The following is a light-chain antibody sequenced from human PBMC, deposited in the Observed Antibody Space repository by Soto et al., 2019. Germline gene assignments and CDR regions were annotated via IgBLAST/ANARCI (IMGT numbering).Light chain of an antibody. CDR3: SSYTRSTTPV. J-gene: IGLJ2*01. CDR2: DVS. V-gene: IGLV2-14*01. CDR1: SSDVGGYNY. Sequence: QSALTQPASVSGSPGQSITISCTETSSDVGGYNYVSWYQQHPGKAPQLRIYDVSNRPSGVSNRFSGSKSGNTASLTISGLQAEDEADYYCSSYTRSTTPVFGGGTKLTVL.